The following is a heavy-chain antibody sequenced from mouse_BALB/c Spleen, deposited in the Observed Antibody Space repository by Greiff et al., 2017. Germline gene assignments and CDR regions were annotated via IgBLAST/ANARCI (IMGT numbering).Heavy chain of an antibody. V-gene: IGHV2-6-7*01. Sequence: VKLVESGPGLVAPSQSLSITCTVSGFSLTGYGVNWVRQPPGKGLEWLGMIWGDGSTDYNSALKSRLSISKDNSKSQVFLKMNSLQTDDTARYYCAREAYRYDGDYYAMDYWGQGTSVTVSS. CDR2: IWGDGST. D-gene: IGHD2-14*01. CDR1: GFSLTGYG. J-gene: IGHJ4*01. CDR3: AREAYRYDGDYYAMDY.